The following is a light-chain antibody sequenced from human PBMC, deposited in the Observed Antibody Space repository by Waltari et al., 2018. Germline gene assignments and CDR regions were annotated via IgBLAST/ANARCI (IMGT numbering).Light chain of an antibody. CDR3: QQYGRSWNT. CDR1: QSVSSNY. V-gene: IGKV3-20*01. Sequence: EIVLTQSPGTLSLSPGERATLSCRASQSVSSNYLAWYQQRPGQAPRLLIHGSSSRATGIPARFSGSGSGTDFTLTISRLEPEDLAVYYCQQYGRSWNTFGQGTKLEIK. CDR2: GSS. J-gene: IGKJ2*01.